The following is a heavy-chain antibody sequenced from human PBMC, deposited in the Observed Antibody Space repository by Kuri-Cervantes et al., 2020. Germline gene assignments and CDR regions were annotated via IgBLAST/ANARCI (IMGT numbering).Heavy chain of an antibody. J-gene: IGHJ4*02. V-gene: IGHV3-21*01. CDR2: ISASGTYI. D-gene: IGHD2-15*01. CDR3: AREVVNICRDKPGCDYFDY. CDR1: GFTFSSYA. Sequence: GGSLRLSCAASGFTFSSYAMSWVRQAPGKGLEWVSSISASGTYIYYADSVKGRFSISRDNAKNSLYLQMSNLRAEDTAIYYCAREVVNICRDKPGCDYFDYWGQGTLVTVSS.